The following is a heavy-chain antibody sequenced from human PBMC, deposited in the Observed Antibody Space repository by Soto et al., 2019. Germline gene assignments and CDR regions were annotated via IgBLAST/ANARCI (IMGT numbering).Heavy chain of an antibody. Sequence: EVQLVESGGGLVQPGGSLRLSCAASGFSVSDNYMSWVRQAPGKGLEWISGIYSSGDTYYADSVKGSLTISRDNSRNTMYLQINDLRVEDTAIYYCAIDPGYGRGVSFDPWGQGIPVTVSS. V-gene: IGHV3-66*01. J-gene: IGHJ5*02. CDR1: GFSVSDNY. D-gene: IGHD2-8*01. CDR3: AIDPGYGRGVSFDP. CDR2: IYSSGDT.